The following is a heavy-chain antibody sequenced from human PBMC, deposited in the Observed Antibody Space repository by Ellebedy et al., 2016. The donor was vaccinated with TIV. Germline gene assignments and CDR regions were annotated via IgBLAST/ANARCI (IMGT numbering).Heavy chain of an antibody. V-gene: IGHV3-7*01. Sequence: GESLKISCAASRFHFRSYWMTWVRQAPGKGLEWVAKIRQEGDAIYYGESVKGRLTISRDNAKNSLFLQMNSLRVEDTAVYYCARRASYGDYAVQVNPWFDPWGQGTLVTVSS. D-gene: IGHD4-17*01. CDR1: RFHFRSYW. J-gene: IGHJ5*02. CDR3: ARRASYGDYAVQVNPWFDP. CDR2: IRQEGDAI.